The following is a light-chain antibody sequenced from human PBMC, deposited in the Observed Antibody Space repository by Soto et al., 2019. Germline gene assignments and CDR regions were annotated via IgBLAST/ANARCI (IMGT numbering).Light chain of an antibody. CDR3: QQYNNWPGT. CDR1: QSVSSS. J-gene: IGKJ1*01. CDR2: GAS. Sequence: EIVMTQSPGTLSVSPGEGATLSCRASQSVSSSLAWYQQKPGQAPRLLLYGASTRATGIPASFSGSGSETEFTLSISSLQSEDFAVYYCQQYNNWPGTFGQGPKVEIK. V-gene: IGKV3-15*01.